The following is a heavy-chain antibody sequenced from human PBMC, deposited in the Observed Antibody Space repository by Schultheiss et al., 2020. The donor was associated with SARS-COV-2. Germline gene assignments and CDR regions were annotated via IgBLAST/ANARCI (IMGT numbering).Heavy chain of an antibody. CDR2: IYYSGST. CDR1: GYSISSGYY. D-gene: IGHD3-3*01. V-gene: IGHV4-61*01. Sequence: SETLSLTCAVSGYSISSGYYWSWIRQHPGKGLEWIGYIYYSGSTNYNPSLKSRVTISVDTSKNQFSLKLSSVTAADTAVYYCARGRDFWSGYHSHYYFDYWGQGTLVTVSS. CDR3: ARGRDFWSGYHSHYYFDY. J-gene: IGHJ4*02.